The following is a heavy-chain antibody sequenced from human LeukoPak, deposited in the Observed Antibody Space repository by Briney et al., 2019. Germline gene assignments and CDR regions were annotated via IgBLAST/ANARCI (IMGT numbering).Heavy chain of an antibody. Sequence: GGSLRLSCAASGFTFDDYAMHWVRQAPGKGLEWVAVISYDGSNKYYADSVKGRFTISRDNSKNTLYLQMNSLRAEDTAVYYCARAASPRPGRYYFDYWGQGTLVTVSS. D-gene: IGHD2-2*01. V-gene: IGHV3-30-3*01. CDR2: ISYDGSNK. CDR1: GFTFDDYA. CDR3: ARAASPRPGRYYFDY. J-gene: IGHJ4*02.